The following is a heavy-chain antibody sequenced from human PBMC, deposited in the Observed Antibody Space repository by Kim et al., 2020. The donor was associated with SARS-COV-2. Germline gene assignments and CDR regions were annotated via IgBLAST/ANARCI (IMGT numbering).Heavy chain of an antibody. V-gene: IGHV4-4*02. D-gene: IGHD5-12*01. CDR3: ARGGGGSRDSDAFDI. CDR2: FYHRGRT. CDR1: CGSIRSSNW. Sequence: SETLSLTCAVSCGSIRSSNWWSLVRQLPGKGLEWIGEFYHRGRTNYNPSLKSRVTISVDKSKSQCSLKLSSVTASDTTVYYCARGGGGSRDSDAFDIWGQGTMFTVYS. J-gene: IGHJ3*02.